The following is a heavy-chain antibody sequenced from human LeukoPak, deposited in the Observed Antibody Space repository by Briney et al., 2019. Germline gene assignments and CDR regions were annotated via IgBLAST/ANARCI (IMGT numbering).Heavy chain of an antibody. CDR2: ISGSGGGT. CDR1: GFTLSNYD. CDR3: AKVPGY. V-gene: IGHV3-23*01. D-gene: IGHD2-15*01. J-gene: IGHJ4*02. Sequence: GGSLRLSCAASGFTLSNYDMNWVRQAPGKGPEWVSAISGSGGGTYYADSVKGRFTISRDNSKNTLYLQMNSLRAEDTAVYYCAKVPGYWGQGTLVTVSS.